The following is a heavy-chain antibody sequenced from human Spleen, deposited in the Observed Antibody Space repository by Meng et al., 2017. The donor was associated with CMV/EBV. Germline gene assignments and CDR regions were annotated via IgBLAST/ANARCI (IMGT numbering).Heavy chain of an antibody. CDR2: IYSGGPST. CDR1: GFTFSNYA. CDR3: AKDTTYYYGSGSYHYFDY. V-gene: IGHV3-23*03. J-gene: IGHJ4*02. Sequence: GESLKISCAASGFTFSNYALHWVRQAPEKGLEWVSVIYSGGPSTYYADSVKGRFTISRDNAKNSLYLQMNSLRAEDTALYYCAKDTTYYYGSGSYHYFDYWGQGALVTVSS. D-gene: IGHD3-10*01.